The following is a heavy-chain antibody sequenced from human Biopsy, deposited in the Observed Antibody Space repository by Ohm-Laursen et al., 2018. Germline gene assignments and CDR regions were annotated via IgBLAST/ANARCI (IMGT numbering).Heavy chain of an antibody. CDR2: IYPGGGT. CDR1: GDSIRNYY. V-gene: IGHV4-4*07. D-gene: IGHD1-26*01. J-gene: IGHJ3*02. CDR3: AGIVLGPTNDAFDI. Sequence: GTLSLTCSVSGDSIRNYYWSWIRQAAGKGLEWIGRIYPGGGTIYNPSLKSRVTMSVDTSKNHFSLNLNSVTAADTAVYYCAGIVLGPTNDAFDIWGQGTMVAVSS.